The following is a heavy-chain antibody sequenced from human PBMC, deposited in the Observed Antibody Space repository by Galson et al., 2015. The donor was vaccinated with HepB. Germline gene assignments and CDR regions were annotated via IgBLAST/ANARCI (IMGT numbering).Heavy chain of an antibody. Sequence: SLRLSCAASGFTFSDYYMSWIRQAPGKGLEWVSYISSSSSYTNYADSVKGRFTISRDNAKNSLYLQMNSLRAEDTAVYYCARGLGSGHIPSRRDAFDIWGQGTMVTVSS. J-gene: IGHJ3*02. CDR3: ARGLGSGHIPSRRDAFDI. D-gene: IGHD3-10*01. CDR1: GFTFSDYY. CDR2: ISSSSSYT. V-gene: IGHV3-11*06.